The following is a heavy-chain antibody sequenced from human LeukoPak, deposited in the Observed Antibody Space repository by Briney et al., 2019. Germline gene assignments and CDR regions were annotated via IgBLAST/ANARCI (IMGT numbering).Heavy chain of an antibody. V-gene: IGHV5-51*01. J-gene: IGHJ5*02. D-gene: IGHD2-15*01. CDR3: ARQGCSGGSCYGPNWFDP. CDR1: GYSFTSYW. CDR2: IYPGDSDT. Sequence: GESLKISCKGSGYSFTSYWDGWVRQMPGKGLEWMGIIYPGDSDTRYSPSFQGQVTISADKSISTAYLQWSSLKASDTAMYYCARQGCSGGSCYGPNWFDPWGQGTLVTVSS.